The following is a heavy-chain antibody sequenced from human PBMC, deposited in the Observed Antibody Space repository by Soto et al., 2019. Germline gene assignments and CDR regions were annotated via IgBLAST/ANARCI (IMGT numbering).Heavy chain of an antibody. CDR3: AKGIAAARYYYFDC. V-gene: IGHV3-23*01. CDR2: ISGSGGDT. Sequence: PGGSLRLSCVASGFTFNNYAMSWLRQAPGKGLEWVSAISGSGGDTYYADSVKGRFTISRDNPKNTLYLQMNSLRAEDTALYYCAKGIAAARYYYFDCWGQGTLVTVSS. J-gene: IGHJ4*02. D-gene: IGHD6-13*01. CDR1: GFTFNNYA.